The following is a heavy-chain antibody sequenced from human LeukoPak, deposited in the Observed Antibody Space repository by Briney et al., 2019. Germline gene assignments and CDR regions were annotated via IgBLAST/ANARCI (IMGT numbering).Heavy chain of an antibody. J-gene: IGHJ4*02. CDR1: GGSISSSSYY. V-gene: IGHV4-39*01. D-gene: IGHD3-9*01. CDR3: ARQALRYFDWSPYYFDY. CDR2: IYYSGRT. Sequence: SETLSLTCTVSGGSISSSSYYWGWIRQPPGKGLEWIGSIYYSGRTYYNPSLKSRVTISVDTSKNQFSLKLSSVTAADTAVYYCARQALRYFDWSPYYFDYWGQGTLVTVSS.